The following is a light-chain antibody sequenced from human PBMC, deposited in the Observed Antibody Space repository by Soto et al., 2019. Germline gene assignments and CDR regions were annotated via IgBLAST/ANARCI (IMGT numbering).Light chain of an antibody. CDR3: QQSYSTPRD. CDR2: AAS. J-gene: IGKJ5*01. V-gene: IGKV1-39*01. Sequence: DIQMTQSQSSLSASVGDRVTITCRASQSISSYLNWYQQKPGKAPKLLIYAASSLQSGVPSRFSGSGSGTDFTLTISSLQPEDFATHYCQQSYSTPRDFGQATRLEIK. CDR1: QSISSY.